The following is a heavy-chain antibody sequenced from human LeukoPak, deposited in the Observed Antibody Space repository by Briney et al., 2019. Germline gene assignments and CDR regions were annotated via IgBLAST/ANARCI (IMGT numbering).Heavy chain of an antibody. D-gene: IGHD6-13*01. Sequence: SETLSLTCTVSGGSISSYYWSWIRQPPGKGLEWIGYIYYSGSTNYNPSLKSRVTISVDTSKNQFSLKLSSVTAADTAVYYCARDGAAAGIRGFDPWGQGTLVTVSS. CDR2: IYYSGST. J-gene: IGHJ5*02. CDR3: ARDGAAAGIRGFDP. CDR1: GGSISSYY. V-gene: IGHV4-59*01.